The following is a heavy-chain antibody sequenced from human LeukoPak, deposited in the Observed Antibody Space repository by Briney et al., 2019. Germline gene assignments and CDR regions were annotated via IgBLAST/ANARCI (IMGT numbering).Heavy chain of an antibody. D-gene: IGHD5-12*01. Sequence: ASVKVSCKASGYTFTSYDINWVRQATGQGLEWMGWMNPNSGNTGYAQKFQGRVTITRNTSISTAYMELSSLRSEDTAVYYCARGRGGYDYANYYYYMDVWGKGTTVTVSS. CDR1: GYTFTSYD. V-gene: IGHV1-8*03. CDR2: MNPNSGNT. CDR3: ARGRGGYDYANYYYYMDV. J-gene: IGHJ6*03.